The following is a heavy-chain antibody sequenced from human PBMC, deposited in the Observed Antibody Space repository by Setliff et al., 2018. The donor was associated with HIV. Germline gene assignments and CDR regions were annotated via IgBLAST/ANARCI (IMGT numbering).Heavy chain of an antibody. J-gene: IGHJ4*02. CDR3: TRTVVGQLVQTTLDYFDY. CDR2: IYSGDTGGTT. CDR1: GFTVETNS. D-gene: IGHD6-6*01. Sequence: GESLKISCEASGFTVETNSMSWVRQAPGKGLEWVSIIYSGDTGGTTYYADSVKGRFIISGDNSKNTLYLQMNSLRPEDTAVYYCTRTVVGQLVQTTLDYFDYWGQGTLVTVSS. V-gene: IGHV3-66*02.